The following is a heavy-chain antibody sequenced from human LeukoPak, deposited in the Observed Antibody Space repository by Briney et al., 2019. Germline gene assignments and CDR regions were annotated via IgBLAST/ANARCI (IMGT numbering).Heavy chain of an antibody. CDR3: VRAEILTCSRTSCYSGYFDN. CDR2: ISSDGSNK. Sequence: GGSLSLSCAASAFTFSRYAIHWVRQAPGDGLEWVALISSDGSNKYYADSVKGRFTISRDNSKNTLSLQMNSLRADDTAIYFCVRAEILTCSRTSCYSGYFDNWGQGTRVTVSS. CDR1: AFTFSRYA. J-gene: IGHJ4*03. D-gene: IGHD2-2*01. V-gene: IGHV3-30*04.